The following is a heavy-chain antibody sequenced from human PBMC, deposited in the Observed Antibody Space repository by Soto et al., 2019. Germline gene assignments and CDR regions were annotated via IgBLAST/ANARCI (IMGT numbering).Heavy chain of an antibody. CDR3: ARGREGGSGWFVDY. Sequence: SETLSLTCTVSGGSISSYYWSWIRQPAGKGLEWIGRIYSSGSTNYNPSLKSRVTMSVDTSKNQFSLKLTSVTAADTAVYYCARGREGGSGWFVDYWGQGTLVTVSS. J-gene: IGHJ4*02. V-gene: IGHV4-4*07. D-gene: IGHD6-19*01. CDR1: GGSISSYY. CDR2: IYSSGST.